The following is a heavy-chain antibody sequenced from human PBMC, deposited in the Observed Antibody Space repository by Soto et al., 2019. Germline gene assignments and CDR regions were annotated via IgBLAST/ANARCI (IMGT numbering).Heavy chain of an antibody. CDR2: IYYSGST. CDR1: GGSISSYY. CDR3: ARGDDYFDY. D-gene: IGHD3-16*01. J-gene: IGHJ4*02. V-gene: IGHV4-59*01. Sequence: SETLSLTCTVSGGSISSYYWTWIRQPPGKGLEWIGYIYYSGSTNYNPSLKSRVTISVDTSKNQFSLKLSSVTDADTALYYCARGDDYFDYWGQGTLVTVSS.